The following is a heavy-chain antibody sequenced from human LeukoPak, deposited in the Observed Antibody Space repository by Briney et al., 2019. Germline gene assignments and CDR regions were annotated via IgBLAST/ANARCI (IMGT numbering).Heavy chain of an antibody. D-gene: IGHD3-16*01. Sequence: GGSLRLSCAASGFTFSHYEMIWVRQAPGKGREWVSYINVGGTASNYADSMKGRFTTSRDDAQNSLYLQLNSLRVEDTGIYYCARKTDRLGAVGRDRFFDLWGRGTLVTVSS. V-gene: IGHV3-48*03. J-gene: IGHJ2*01. CDR2: INVGGTAS. CDR1: GFTFSHYE. CDR3: ARKTDRLGAVGRDRFFDL.